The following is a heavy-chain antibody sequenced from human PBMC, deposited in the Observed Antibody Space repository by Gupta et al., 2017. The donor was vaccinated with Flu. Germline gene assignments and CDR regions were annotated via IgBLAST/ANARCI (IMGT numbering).Heavy chain of an antibody. J-gene: IGHJ3*02. CDR2: ISSSRSYI. CDR3: ATRDIRAFDI. D-gene: IGHD3-22*01. Sequence: SCAASGFTFSSYSMNWVRQAPGKGLEWVSSISSSRSYIYYADSVKGRFTISRDNAKNSLYLQMNSLRAEDTAVYYCATRDIRAFDIWGQGTMVTVSS. CDR1: GFTFSSYS. V-gene: IGHV3-21*01.